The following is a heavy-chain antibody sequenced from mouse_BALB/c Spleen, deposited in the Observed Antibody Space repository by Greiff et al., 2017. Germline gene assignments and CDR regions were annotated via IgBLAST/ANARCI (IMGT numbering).Heavy chain of an antibody. V-gene: IGHV5-6-3*01. Sequence: EVMLVESGGGLVQPGGSLKLSCAASGFTFSSYGMSWVRQTPDKRLELVATINSNGGSTYYPDSVKGRFTISRDNAKNTLYLQMSSLKSEDTAMYYCARLLGAMDYWGQGTSVTVSS. CDR1: GFTFSSYG. CDR2: INSNGGST. CDR3: ARLLGAMDY. J-gene: IGHJ4*01. D-gene: IGHD1-1*01.